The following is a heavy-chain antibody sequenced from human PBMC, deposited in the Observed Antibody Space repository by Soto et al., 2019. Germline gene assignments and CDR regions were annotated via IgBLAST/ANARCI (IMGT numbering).Heavy chain of an antibody. CDR2: IRSKAYGGTT. V-gene: IGHV3-49*04. J-gene: IGHJ6*02. CDR3: RGDCSSTSCYLPHYYYGMDV. D-gene: IGHD2-2*01. CDR1: GFTFGDYA. Sequence: PGGSLRLSCTASGFTFGDYAMSWVRQAPGKGLEGVGFIRSKAYGGTTEYAASVKGRFTISRDDSKSIAYLQMNSLKTEDTAVYYCRGDCSSTSCYLPHYYYGMDVWGQGTTVTVSS.